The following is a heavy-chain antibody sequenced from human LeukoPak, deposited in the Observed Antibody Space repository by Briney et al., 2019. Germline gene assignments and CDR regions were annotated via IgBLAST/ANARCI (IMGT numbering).Heavy chain of an antibody. CDR3: ARDVAVVTPGGYYFDS. D-gene: IGHD4-23*01. V-gene: IGHV3-21*01. J-gene: IGHJ4*02. Sequence: PGVSLTLPCTAWGFTFNRYSINCVPEARGVGVEGVLSISSSSSYIFYADSVEGGFTLSRDNAKNSLYLQMNNLRAEETDVYYCARDVAVVTPGGYYFDSWGQGTLVTVCS. CDR1: GFTFNRYS. CDR2: ISSSSSYI.